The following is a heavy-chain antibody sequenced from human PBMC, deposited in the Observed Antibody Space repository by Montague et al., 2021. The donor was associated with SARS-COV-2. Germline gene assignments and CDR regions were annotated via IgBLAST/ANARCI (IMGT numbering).Heavy chain of an antibody. D-gene: IGHD6-6*01. Sequence: TLSLTCTVSGDSMTSGSHFWTWIRQPAGKGLEWIGHIQTSGTSNYNPSLRDRITLSIDTSRNQFSLGLRSVTAADTAVYYCARDRPESWRISPGLAGLFATVVHSASGMDVGGRGTTVIVS. V-gene: IGHV4-61*09. CDR3: ARDRPESWRISPGLAGLFATVVHSASGMDV. CDR1: GDSMTSGSHF. CDR2: IQTSGTS. J-gene: IGHJ6*02.